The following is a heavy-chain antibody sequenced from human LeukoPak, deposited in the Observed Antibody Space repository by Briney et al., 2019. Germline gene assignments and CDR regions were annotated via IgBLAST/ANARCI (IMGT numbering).Heavy chain of an antibody. CDR3: ARRPSDSSGYYYNYYYYMDV. CDR2: IYYSGST. J-gene: IGHJ6*03. V-gene: IGHV4-39*01. CDR1: RGSISSCSYY. D-gene: IGHD3-22*01. Sequence: SETLSLTCTVSRGSISSCSYYWGWLRQPPGTGLEWLGSIYYSGSTYYNPSLKGRVTISVDTSKNQCSLKLSSVTAADTAVYYCARRPSDSSGYYYNYYYYMDVWGKGTTVTVSS.